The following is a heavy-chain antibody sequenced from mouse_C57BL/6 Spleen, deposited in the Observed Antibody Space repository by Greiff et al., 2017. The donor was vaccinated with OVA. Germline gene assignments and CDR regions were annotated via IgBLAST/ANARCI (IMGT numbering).Heavy chain of an antibody. CDR1: GFTFSNYW. CDR3: TGDTTVVDY. D-gene: IGHD1-1*01. J-gene: IGHJ2*01. CDR2: IRLKSDNYAT. Sequence: EVMLVESGGGLVQPGGSMKLSCVASGFTFSNYWMNWVRQSPEKGLEWVAQIRLKSDNYATHYAESVKGRFTISRDDSKSSVYLQMNNLRAEDTGIYYCTGDTTVVDYWGQGTTLTVSS. V-gene: IGHV6-3*01.